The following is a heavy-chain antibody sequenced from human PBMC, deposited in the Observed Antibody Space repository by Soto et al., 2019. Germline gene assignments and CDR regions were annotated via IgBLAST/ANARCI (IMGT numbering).Heavy chain of an antibody. V-gene: IGHV1-46*03. D-gene: IGHD3-16*02. CDR3: ASSGVHLGELSPHFDP. CDR1: GYTFTSYY. CDR2: INPSGGST. J-gene: IGHJ5*02. Sequence: QVQLVQSGAEVKKPGASVKVSCKASGYTFTSYYMHWVRQAPGQGLEWMGIINPSGGSTSYAQKFQGRVTMTRDTSTSTVYMELSSLRSEDKAVYYCASSGVHLGELSPHFDPWGQGTLVTVSS.